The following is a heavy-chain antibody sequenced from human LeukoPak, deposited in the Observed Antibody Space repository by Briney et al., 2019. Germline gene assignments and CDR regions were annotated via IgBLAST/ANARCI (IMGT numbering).Heavy chain of an antibody. V-gene: IGHV4-4*07. J-gene: IGHJ4*02. CDR3: ARAGYNWNYVRYFDY. CDR2: IYTSGST. CDR1: GGSISTYY. D-gene: IGHD1-7*01. Sequence: SSETLSLTCTVSGGSISTYYWSWIRQPAGKGLEWIGRIYTSGSTNYNPSLKSRVTISVDTSKNQFSLKLSSVTAADTAVYYCARAGYNWNYVRYFDYWGQGTLVTVSS.